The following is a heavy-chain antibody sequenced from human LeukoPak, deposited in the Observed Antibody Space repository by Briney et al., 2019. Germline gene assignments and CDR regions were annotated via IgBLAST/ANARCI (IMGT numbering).Heavy chain of an antibody. CDR3: ARALTLPDNYYYIDG. J-gene: IGHJ6*03. CDR2: INPRGRN. D-gene: IGHD2/OR15-2a*01. V-gene: IGHV4-34*01. CDR1: GGSFSGDH. Sequence: SETETLLCAVYGGSFSGDHWTCPRQSPGKGLEWIGEINPRGRNNYNPSLKSRFIISMDTSKSQLYLRLSSGTAADTAVYYCARALTLPDNYYYIDGWGEGTTVTVSS.